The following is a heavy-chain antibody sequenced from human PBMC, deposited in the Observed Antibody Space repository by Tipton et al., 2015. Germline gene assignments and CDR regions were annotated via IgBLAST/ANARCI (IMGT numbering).Heavy chain of an antibody. CDR3: ARGAQHSTWS. V-gene: IGHV6-1*01. CDR2: TYYRSNWNN. D-gene: IGHD6-13*01. Sequence: GLVKPSQTLSLTCAISGDSVSSNTAAWHWIRQSPSRGLEWLGRTYYRSNWNNDYAVSVKSRITITPDTSKNQFTLYLNSVTPDDTAMYYCARGAQHSTWSWGQGTLVTVSS. J-gene: IGHJ5*02. CDR1: GDSVSSNTAA.